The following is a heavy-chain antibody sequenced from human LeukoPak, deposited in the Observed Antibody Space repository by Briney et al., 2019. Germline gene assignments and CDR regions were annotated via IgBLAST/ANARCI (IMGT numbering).Heavy chain of an antibody. CDR2: INHSGST. CDR1: GGSFSGYY. J-gene: IGHJ4*02. D-gene: IGHD6-19*01. Sequence: PSETLSLTCAVYGGSFSGYYWSWIRQPPGKGLEWIGEINHSGSTNYNPSLKSRVTISVDTSKNQFSLKLSSVTAADTAVYYCASLPVYSSGADDWGQGTLVTVSS. CDR3: ASLPVYSSGADD. V-gene: IGHV4-34*01.